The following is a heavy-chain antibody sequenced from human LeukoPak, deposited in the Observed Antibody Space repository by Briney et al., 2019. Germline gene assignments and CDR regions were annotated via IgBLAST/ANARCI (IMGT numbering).Heavy chain of an antibody. CDR2: INHSGST. CDR1: GGSFSGYY. Sequence: SETLSLTCAVYGGSFSGYYWSWIRQPPGKGLEWIGEINHSGSTDFNPSLKSRVTISVDTSKNQFSLKLSSVTAADTAIYYCARQNRYCSSTSCSNWFDPWGQGTLVTVSS. D-gene: IGHD2-2*01. J-gene: IGHJ5*02. V-gene: IGHV4-34*01. CDR3: ARQNRYCSSTSCSNWFDP.